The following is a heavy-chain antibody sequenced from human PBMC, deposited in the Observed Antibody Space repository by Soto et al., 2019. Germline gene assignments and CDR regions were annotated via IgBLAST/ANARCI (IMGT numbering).Heavy chain of an antibody. CDR1: GGSMSGYY. CDR3: ARTTQGGNMDV. J-gene: IGHJ6*02. Sequence: QVHLQESGPGLVKPSETLSLTCTVSGGSMSGYYWSWFRQPPGKGLEWIAYIHYSGNTKYNPSLKSRVSMSKDTSKNQFSLKLSSVTAADTAVYYCARTTQGGNMDVWGQGATVTVSS. CDR2: IHYSGNT. V-gene: IGHV4-59*01. D-gene: IGHD1-26*01.